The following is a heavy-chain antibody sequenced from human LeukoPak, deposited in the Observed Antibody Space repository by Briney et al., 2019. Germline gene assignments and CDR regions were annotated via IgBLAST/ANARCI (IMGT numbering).Heavy chain of an antibody. V-gene: IGHV3-23*01. Sequence: GRSLRLSCAASGFIFTSYAMSWVRQAPGKGLQWVSAISGSVAGTYYADSVKGRFTISRDNVKNSLYLQMNSLRAEDTAVYYCARDYGDYGASDYWGQGTLVTVSS. J-gene: IGHJ4*02. CDR2: ISGSVAGT. CDR3: ARDYGDYGASDY. CDR1: GFIFTSYA. D-gene: IGHD4-17*01.